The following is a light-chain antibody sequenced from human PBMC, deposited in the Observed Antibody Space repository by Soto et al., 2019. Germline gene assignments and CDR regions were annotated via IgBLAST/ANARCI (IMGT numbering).Light chain of an antibody. CDR1: SSNIGSSS. CDR2: SNN. Sequence: QPVLTQPPSASGTPGQRVTLSCSGSSSNIGSSSVNWYQQLPGTAPKVLIYSNNQRPSGVPDRFSGSKSGTSASLAISGRQSEDEADYDCAAWDDSLNGWVFGGGTKLTVL. CDR3: AAWDDSLNGWV. J-gene: IGLJ3*02. V-gene: IGLV1-44*01.